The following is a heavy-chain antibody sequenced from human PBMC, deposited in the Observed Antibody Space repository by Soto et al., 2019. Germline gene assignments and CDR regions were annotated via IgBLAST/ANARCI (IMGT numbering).Heavy chain of an antibody. CDR2: ISYDGSNK. Sequence: GGSLRLSCAASGFTFSSYGMHWVRQAPGKGLEWVAVISYDGSNKYYADSVKGRFTISRDNSKNTLYLQMNSLRAEDTAVYYCAKGERRAVAATGDYWGQGTLVTVSS. D-gene: IGHD2-15*01. CDR1: GFTFSSYG. V-gene: IGHV3-30*18. CDR3: AKGERRAVAATGDY. J-gene: IGHJ4*02.